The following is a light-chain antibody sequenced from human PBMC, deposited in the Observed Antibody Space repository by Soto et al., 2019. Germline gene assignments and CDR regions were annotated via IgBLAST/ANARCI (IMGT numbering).Light chain of an antibody. V-gene: IGLV1-47*01. CDR2: RND. CDR3: AAWDGSLSGWV. Sequence: QSVLTQPPSASGTPGQRVTISCSGSSSNIGSKYVYWYQQLPGTAPKLLIYRNDQRPSGVPDRFSGSKSGTSASLAISGRRSEDEADYYCAAWDGSLSGWVFGGGTQLTVL. CDR1: SSNIGSKY. J-gene: IGLJ3*02.